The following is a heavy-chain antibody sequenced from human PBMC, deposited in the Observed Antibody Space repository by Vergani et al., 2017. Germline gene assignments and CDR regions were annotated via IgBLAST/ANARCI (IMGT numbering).Heavy chain of an antibody. CDR1: GYTFTNYY. CDR2: INPSGGST. J-gene: IGHJ4*02. CDR3: ARPHGDILPPDPRRLDY. V-gene: IGHV1-46*03. Sequence: QVLLVQSGAEVKKPGASVRVSCKTSGYTFTNYYIHWVRQAPGQGLEWMGIINPSGGSTTDAQQFQGRLTITRDTSTSTVYMDLSNLRSEDTAVYYCARPHGDILPPDPRRLDYWGQGTLVTVSS.